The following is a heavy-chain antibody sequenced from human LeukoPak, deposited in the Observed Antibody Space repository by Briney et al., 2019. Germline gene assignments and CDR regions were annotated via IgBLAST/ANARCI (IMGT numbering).Heavy chain of an antibody. CDR2: ISYDGSNK. D-gene: IGHD4-17*01. CDR1: GFTFSSYG. Sequence: GGSLRLSCAASGFTFSSYGMHWVRQAPGKGLEWVAVISYDGSNKYYADSVKGRFTISRDNSKYTLYLQMNSLRAEDTAVYYCAKESSRYGDYQVFDYWGQGTLVTVSS. J-gene: IGHJ4*02. V-gene: IGHV3-30*18. CDR3: AKESSRYGDYQVFDY.